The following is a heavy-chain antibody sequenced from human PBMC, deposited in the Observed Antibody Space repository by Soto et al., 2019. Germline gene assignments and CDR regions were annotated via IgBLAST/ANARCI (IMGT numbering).Heavy chain of an antibody. J-gene: IGHJ5*02. Sequence: GASVKVSCKASGYTFTSYGISWLRQAPGQGLEWMGWISTYNGNTNFTQKLQGRVTMTTDTSTSTAYMELRSLRSDDTAVYYCARDREYNWNYNWFDPWGQGTLVTVSS. CDR2: ISTYNGNT. CDR1: GYTFTSYG. CDR3: ARDREYNWNYNWFDP. D-gene: IGHD1-7*01. V-gene: IGHV1-18*01.